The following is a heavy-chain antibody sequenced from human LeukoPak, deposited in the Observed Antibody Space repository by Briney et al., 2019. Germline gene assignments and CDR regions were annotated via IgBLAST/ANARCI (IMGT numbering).Heavy chain of an antibody. CDR2: ISPGGGPT. D-gene: IGHD6-13*01. V-gene: IGHV3-23*01. CDR1: GFPFSIYG. Sequence: GGSLRLSCAGSGFPFSIYGMNWVRQAPGKGLEWVSGISPGGGPTYYADSVKGRFTISRDDSKNTLYLQMNSLRAEDTAVYYCARGGEYSSSHQYDYWGQGTLVTVSS. CDR3: ARGGEYSSSHQYDY. J-gene: IGHJ4*02.